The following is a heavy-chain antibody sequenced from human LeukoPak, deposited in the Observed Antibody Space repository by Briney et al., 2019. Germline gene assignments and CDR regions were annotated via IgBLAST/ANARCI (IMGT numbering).Heavy chain of an antibody. CDR3: ARDHTYYYDSSGYYSRFDY. CDR2: ISAYNGNT. V-gene: IGHV1-18*01. CDR1: GYTFTSNG. Sequence: GASVKVSCKASGYTFTSNGISWVRQAPGQGLEWMGWISAYNGNTNYAQKLQGRVTMTTDTSTSTAYMELRSLRSDDTAVYYCARDHTYYYDSSGYYSRFDYWGQGTLVTVSS. D-gene: IGHD3-22*01. J-gene: IGHJ4*02.